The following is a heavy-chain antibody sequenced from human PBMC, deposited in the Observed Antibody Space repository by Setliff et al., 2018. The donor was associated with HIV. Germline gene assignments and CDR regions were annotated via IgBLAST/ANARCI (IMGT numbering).Heavy chain of an antibody. CDR3: ARSLTGGAATRAFDI. Sequence: GASVKVSCKASGYTFTSYDINWVRQGTGQGLEWMGWMNPNSGNTGYAQKFQGRVTMTRKTSISTAYMELSSLRSEDTAVYYCARSLTGGAATRAFDIWGQGTMVTVS. D-gene: IGHD2-15*01. CDR1: GYTFTSYD. V-gene: IGHV1-8*02. CDR2: MNPNSGNT. J-gene: IGHJ3*02.